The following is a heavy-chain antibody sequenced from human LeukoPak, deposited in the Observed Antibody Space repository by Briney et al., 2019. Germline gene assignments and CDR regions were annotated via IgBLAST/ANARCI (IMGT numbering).Heavy chain of an antibody. CDR1: GFTFSSYA. V-gene: IGHV3-30-3*01. CDR2: ISYDGSNK. J-gene: IGHJ3*02. Sequence: GRSLRLSCAASGFTFSSYAMHWVRQAPGKGLEWVAVISYDGSNKYYADSVKGRFTISRDNSKNTLYLQMNSLRAEDTAVYYCAKGPSKGAFDIWGQGTMVTVSS. CDR3: AKGPSKGAFDI.